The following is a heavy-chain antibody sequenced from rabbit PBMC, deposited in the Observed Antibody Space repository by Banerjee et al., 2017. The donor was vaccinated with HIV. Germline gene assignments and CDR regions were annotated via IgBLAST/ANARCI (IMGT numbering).Heavy chain of an antibody. Sequence: QEQLEESGGDLVKPEGSLTLTCTASGFSFSSSYWICWIRQAPGKGLEWIACIDAVSNGNTYYASWAKGRFTVSKTASTTVSLQMTSLTAADTATYFCAREEYVGYGYANLWGPGTLVTVS. V-gene: IGHV1S45*01. J-gene: IGHJ4*01. D-gene: IGHD6-1*01. CDR2: IDAVSNGNT. CDR1: GFSFSSSYW. CDR3: AREEYVGYGYANL.